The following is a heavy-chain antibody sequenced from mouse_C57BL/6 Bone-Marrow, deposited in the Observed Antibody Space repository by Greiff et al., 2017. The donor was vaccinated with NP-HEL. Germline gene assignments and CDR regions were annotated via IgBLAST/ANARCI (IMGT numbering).Heavy chain of an antibody. CDR3: VRSTVVAYYYAMDY. D-gene: IGHD1-1*01. CDR2: IRSKSNNYAT. V-gene: IGHV10-1*01. Sequence: EVQGVESGGGLVQPKGSLKLSCAASGFSFNTYAMNWVRQAPGKGLEWVARIRSKSNNYATYYADSVKDRFTISRDDSESMLYLQMNNLKTEDTAMYYCVRSTVVAYYYAMDYWGQGTSVTVSS. J-gene: IGHJ4*01. CDR1: GFSFNTYA.